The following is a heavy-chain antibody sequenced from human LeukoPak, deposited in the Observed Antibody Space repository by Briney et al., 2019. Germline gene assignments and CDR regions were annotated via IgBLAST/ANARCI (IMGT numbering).Heavy chain of an antibody. CDR3: AELGITMIGGV. Sequence: PGGSLRLSCVASEFMFSTYWMSWVRQAPGKGLEWVATINQDGREKYYVDSVKGRFTISRDNAKNSLYLQMNSLRAEDTAVYYCAELGITMIGGVWGKGTTVTISS. J-gene: IGHJ6*04. CDR2: INQDGREK. V-gene: IGHV3-7*01. D-gene: IGHD3-10*02. CDR1: EFMFSTYW.